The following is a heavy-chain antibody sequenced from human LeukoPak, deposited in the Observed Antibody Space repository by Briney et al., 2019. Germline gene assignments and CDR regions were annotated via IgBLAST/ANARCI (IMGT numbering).Heavy chain of an antibody. Sequence: GRSLRLSCAASGFTFSSYGTHWVRQAPGKGLEWVAVIWYDGSNKYYADSVKGRFTISRDNSKNTLYLQMNSLRAEDTAVYYCARDYEGGYYIDYWGQGTLVTVSS. CDR3: ARDYEGGYYIDY. D-gene: IGHD3-3*01. CDR1: GFTFSSYG. CDR2: IWYDGSNK. V-gene: IGHV3-33*01. J-gene: IGHJ4*02.